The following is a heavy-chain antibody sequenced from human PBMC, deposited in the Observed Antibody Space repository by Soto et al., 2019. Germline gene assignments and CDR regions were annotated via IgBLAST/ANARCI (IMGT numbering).Heavy chain of an antibody. CDR3: ARAPLLWFGELSYYFDY. CDR2: ISAYNGNT. V-gene: IGHV1-18*01. CDR1: GYTFTSYG. J-gene: IGHJ4*02. Sequence: ASVTVSCKASGYTFTSYGISWVRQAPGQGLEWMGWISAYNGNTNYAQKLQGRVTMTTDTSTSTAYMELRSLRSDDTAVYYCARAPLLWFGELSYYFDYWGQGTLVTVSS. D-gene: IGHD3-10*01.